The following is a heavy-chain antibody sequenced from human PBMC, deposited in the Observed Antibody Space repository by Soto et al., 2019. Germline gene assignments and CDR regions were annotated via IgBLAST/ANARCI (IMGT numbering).Heavy chain of an antibody. Sequence: QVQLVESGGGVVQPGRSLRLSCAASGFTFSSYAMHWVRQAPCKGLEWVAVISYDGSNKYYADSVKGRFTISRDNSKNTLYLQMNSLRAEDTAVYYCARDALTIFGVADDSFDIWGQGTMVTVSS. V-gene: IGHV3-30-3*01. CDR3: ARDALTIFGVADDSFDI. D-gene: IGHD3-3*01. CDR2: ISYDGSNK. J-gene: IGHJ3*02. CDR1: GFTFSSYA.